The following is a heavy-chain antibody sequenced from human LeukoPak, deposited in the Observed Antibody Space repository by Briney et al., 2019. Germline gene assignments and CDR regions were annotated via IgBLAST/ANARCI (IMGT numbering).Heavy chain of an antibody. V-gene: IGHV4-34*01. CDR1: GGSFSGYY. CDR3: AKCVMAGGGYYYGMDV. J-gene: IGHJ6*02. D-gene: IGHD3-10*01. Sequence: PSETLSLTCAVYGGSFSGYYWSWIRQPPGKGLEWIGEINHSGSTNYNPSLKSRVTISVDTSKNQFSLKLSSVTAEDTAVYYCAKCVMAGGGYYYGMDVWGQGTTVTVSS. CDR2: INHSGST.